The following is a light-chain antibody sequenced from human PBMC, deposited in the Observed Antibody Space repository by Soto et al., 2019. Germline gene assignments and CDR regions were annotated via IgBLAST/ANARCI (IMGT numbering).Light chain of an antibody. V-gene: IGKV4-1*01. CDR2: WAS. J-gene: IGKJ4*01. CDR1: QSLLYNSNNKNY. CDR3: KKYYGTSPLT. Sequence: DIVMTQSPDSLAVSLGERATINCKSSQSLLYNSNNKNYLAWYQQKPGQPPKVLILWASTRESGVPDRFSGSGSGTDFTLTISSLQAEDVAVYYCKKYYGTSPLTFGGGTKVEIK.